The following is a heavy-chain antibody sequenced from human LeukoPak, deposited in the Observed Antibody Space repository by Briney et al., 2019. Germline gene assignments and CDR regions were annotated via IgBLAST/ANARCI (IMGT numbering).Heavy chain of an antibody. CDR3: ARDSGSGVDY. V-gene: IGHV1-2*02. CDR1: GYTFTGFY. J-gene: IGHJ4*02. CDR2: INPNSGDT. Sequence: ASVKVSCKASGYTFTGFYMHWVRQAPGQGLEWMGWINPNSGDTNYAQKLQGRVTMTTDTSTSTAYMELRSLRSDDTAVYYCARDSGSGVDYWGQGTLVTVSS. D-gene: IGHD3-3*01.